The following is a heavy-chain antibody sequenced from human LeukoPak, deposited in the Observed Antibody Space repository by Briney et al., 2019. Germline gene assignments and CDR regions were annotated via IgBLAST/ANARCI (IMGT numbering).Heavy chain of an antibody. Sequence: GGSLRLSCAASGFTFSSYAMSWVRQAPGKGLEWVSAISGSGGSTYYADSVKGRFTISRDNSKNTLYLQMNSLRAEDTAVYYCAKDYAMVRGAIKLHFDYWGQGTLVTVSS. D-gene: IGHD3-10*01. CDR3: AKDYAMVRGAIKLHFDY. CDR2: ISGSGGST. V-gene: IGHV3-23*01. CDR1: GFTFSSYA. J-gene: IGHJ4*02.